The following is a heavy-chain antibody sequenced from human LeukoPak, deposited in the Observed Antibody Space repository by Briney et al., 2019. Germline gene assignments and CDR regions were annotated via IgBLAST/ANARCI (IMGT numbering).Heavy chain of an antibody. J-gene: IGHJ4*02. CDR2: IDPSDSYT. CDR3: ATDMTTVTSGY. Sequence: GESLNISCKGSGYNFTNYWISWVRQMPGKGLEWMGRIDPSDSYTNYSPSFQGHVYISADKSISTAYLQWSSLKASDTAMYYCATDMTTVTSGYWGQGTVVTVSS. D-gene: IGHD4-17*01. CDR1: GYNFTNYW. V-gene: IGHV5-10-1*01.